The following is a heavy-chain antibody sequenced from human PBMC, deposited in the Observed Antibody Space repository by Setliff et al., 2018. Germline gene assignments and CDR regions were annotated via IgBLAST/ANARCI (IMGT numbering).Heavy chain of an antibody. CDR2: ISGYNGNT. V-gene: IGHV1-18*01. CDR3: TTLPRNYDFWSSSYYYYMDV. D-gene: IGHD3-3*01. J-gene: IGHJ6*03. CDR1: GYTFTSYA. Sequence: ASVKVSCKASGYTFTSYAMHWVRQAPGQGLEWMGWISGYNGNTNYAQKVQGRVTMTTDTSTGTIYMELRSLRADDTAVYYCTTLPRNYDFWSSSYYYYMDVWGKGTT.